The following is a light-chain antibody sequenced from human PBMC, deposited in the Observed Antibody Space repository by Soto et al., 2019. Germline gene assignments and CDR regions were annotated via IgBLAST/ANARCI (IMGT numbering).Light chain of an antibody. CDR1: QSVSSN. CDR3: QQYNNWPPWT. J-gene: IGKJ1*01. CDR2: GTS. V-gene: IGKV3-15*01. Sequence: EIVVTKSPATLSVYAGERATLSCRASQSVSSNLAWYQQKPGQAPRLLIYGTSTRATGIQARFTGSGSGTEFTLTISSLQSEDFAVYYCQQYNNWPPWTFGQGTEVDI.